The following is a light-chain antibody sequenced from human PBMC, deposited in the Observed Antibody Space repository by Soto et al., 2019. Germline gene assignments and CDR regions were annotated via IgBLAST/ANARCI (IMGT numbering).Light chain of an antibody. V-gene: IGKV1-5*01. CDR3: QQYNNYST. J-gene: IGKJ1*01. CDR2: GAS. CDR1: QSISTS. Sequence: DIQMTQSPSTLSAFVGDRVTITCRASQSISTSLAWYQQKPGKAPNLLISGASNLESGVPSRFSGSGSGTEFTLTISSLQPDDFATYYCQQYNNYSTFGQGTKVDI.